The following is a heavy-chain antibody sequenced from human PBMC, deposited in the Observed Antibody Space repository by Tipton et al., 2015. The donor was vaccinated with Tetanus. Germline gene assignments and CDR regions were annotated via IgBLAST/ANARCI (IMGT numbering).Heavy chain of an antibody. D-gene: IGHD6-25*01. Sequence: SLRLSCVVSGFTFSNYRMNWVRQAPGRGLEWVSSISSTSRYIYYADSVKGRFTISRDNAKNSLFLQMNSLRGDDAAVYYCVSGSALDYWGQGTLITVSS. CDR1: GFTFSNYR. V-gene: IGHV3-21*01. J-gene: IGHJ4*02. CDR3: VSGSALDY. CDR2: ISSTSRYI.